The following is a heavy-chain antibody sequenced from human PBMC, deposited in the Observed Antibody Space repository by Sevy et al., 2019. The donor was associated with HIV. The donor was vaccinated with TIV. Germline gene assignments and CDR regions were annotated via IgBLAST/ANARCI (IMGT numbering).Heavy chain of an antibody. CDR2: ISPYNDYT. CDR3: ARDDTYSDPARYHYPYMDV. J-gene: IGHJ6*03. Sequence: ASVKVSCKASGYNFISYGINWVRQAPGQGLEWMGWISPYNDYTNSAQKFQDRVTLTTDTSTSTAYMELRSLTSDDTAVYYCARDDTYSDPARYHYPYMDVWGKGTTVTVSS. CDR1: GYNFISYG. D-gene: IGHD1-26*01. V-gene: IGHV1-18*01.